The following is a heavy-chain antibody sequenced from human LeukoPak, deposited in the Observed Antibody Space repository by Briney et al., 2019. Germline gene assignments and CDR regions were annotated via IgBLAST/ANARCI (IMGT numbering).Heavy chain of an antibody. V-gene: IGHV1-69*06. D-gene: IGHD3-3*01. CDR2: IIPIFGTA. J-gene: IGHJ6*03. CDR1: GGTLSSYA. Sequence: ASVKVSCKASGGTLSSYAISWVRQAPGQGLEWMGGIIPIFGTANYAQKFQGRVTITADKSTSTAYMELSSLRSEDTAVYYCARVGMYYDFWSGLGAMDVWGKGTTVTVSS. CDR3: ARVGMYYDFWSGLGAMDV.